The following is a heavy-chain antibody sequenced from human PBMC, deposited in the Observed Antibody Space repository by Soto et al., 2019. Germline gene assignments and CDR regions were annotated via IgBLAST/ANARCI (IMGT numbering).Heavy chain of an antibody. CDR3: ARAGWSGYDPYYYYMDV. J-gene: IGHJ6*03. CDR2: IYYSGST. V-gene: IGHV4-59*01. Sequence: QVQLQESGPGLVKPSETLSLTCTVSGGSISSYYWGWIRQPPGKGLEWIGYIYYSGSTNYNPSLKSRVHLSVNTAKNQFPLKLSSVNAADTGVYLRARAGWSGYDPYYYYMDVWGKGTTVTVSS. CDR1: GGSISSYY. D-gene: IGHD5-12*01.